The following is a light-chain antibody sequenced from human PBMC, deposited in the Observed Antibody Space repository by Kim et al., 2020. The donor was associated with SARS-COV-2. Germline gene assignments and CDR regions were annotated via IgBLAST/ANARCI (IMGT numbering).Light chain of an antibody. V-gene: IGLV1-47*01. J-gene: IGLJ2*01. Sequence: PAQRVTISWSGGISNIGNNYVAWYQQLPGLAPKLLIYKNDQRPSGVPDRFSGSKSGTSASLAISGLRSEDEADYYCAAWDDSLRGLFGGGTQLTVL. CDR3: AAWDDSLRGL. CDR2: KND. CDR1: ISNIGNNY.